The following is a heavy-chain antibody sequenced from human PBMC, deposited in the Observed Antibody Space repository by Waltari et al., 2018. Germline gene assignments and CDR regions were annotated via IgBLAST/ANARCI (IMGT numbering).Heavy chain of an antibody. CDR3: ASSGGVGSGYNWFDP. CDR2: INHSGST. CDR1: GGSFSGYY. D-gene: IGHD3-16*01. Sequence: QVQLQQWGAGLLKPSETLSLTCAVYGGSFSGYYWSWIRQPPGKGLEWIGEINHSGSTNYNPSLKSRVTISVDTSKNQFSLKLSSVTAADTAVYYCASSGGVGSGYNWFDPWGQGTLVTVAS. J-gene: IGHJ5*02. V-gene: IGHV4-34*01.